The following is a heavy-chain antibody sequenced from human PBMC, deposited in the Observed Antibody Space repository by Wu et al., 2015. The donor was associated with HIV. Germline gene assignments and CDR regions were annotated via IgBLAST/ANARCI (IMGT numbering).Heavy chain of an antibody. CDR2: INPNTGGR. V-gene: IGHV1-2*02. Sequence: QVQLVQSGAEVKKPGASVKVSCKASGYTFTDYYIHWVRHAPGQGLEWMGCINPNTGGRDYAPKFQGRVTTTRDTSISTAYMELSSLTSEDTAVYYCARRRTVAGAPFDYWGQGTLVTVSS. D-gene: IGHD6-19*01. CDR1: GYTFTDYY. J-gene: IGHJ4*02. CDR3: ARRRTVAGAPFDY.